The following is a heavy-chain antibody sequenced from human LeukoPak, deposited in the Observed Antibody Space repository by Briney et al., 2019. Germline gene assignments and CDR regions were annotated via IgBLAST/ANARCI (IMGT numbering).Heavy chain of an antibody. Sequence: PGGSLRLSCAASGFTFSNAWMSWVRQAPGKGLEWVGRIKSKTDGGTTDYAAPVKGRFTISRDDSKNTLYLQMNSLKTEDTAVYYCTTRYYYDSSGYFDYWGQGTLVTVSS. CDR3: TTRYYYDSSGYFDY. CDR1: GFTFSNAW. CDR2: IKSKTDGGTT. D-gene: IGHD3-22*01. J-gene: IGHJ4*02. V-gene: IGHV3-15*01.